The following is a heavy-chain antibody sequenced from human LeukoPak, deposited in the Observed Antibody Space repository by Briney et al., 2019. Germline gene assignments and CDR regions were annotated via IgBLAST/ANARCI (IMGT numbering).Heavy chain of an antibody. CDR2: ISYDGSDK. D-gene: IGHD2/OR15-2a*01. V-gene: IGHV3-30-3*01. Sequence: GGSLRLSCAASGFTFSSYAMHWVRQAPGKGLEWVAVISYDGSDKYYADSVKGRFTISKDNAKNTVYLQMNSLRAEDTAVYYCVSFYETYWGRGTLVTVSS. CDR3: VSFYETY. CDR1: GFTFSSYA. J-gene: IGHJ4*02.